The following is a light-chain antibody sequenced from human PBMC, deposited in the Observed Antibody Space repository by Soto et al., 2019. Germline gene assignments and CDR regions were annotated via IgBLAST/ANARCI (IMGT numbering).Light chain of an antibody. Sequence: EVVMTQSPATLSVSPGGRATLSCRASESLSSDLAWYQQKPGQAPRLLIYGASTRGTGIPARFSGSGSGTEFPLTISSLQSEDFAVYYCQQYSDWPPTFGRGTKVDIK. CDR2: GAS. J-gene: IGKJ1*01. CDR3: QQYSDWPPT. CDR1: ESLSSD. V-gene: IGKV3-15*01.